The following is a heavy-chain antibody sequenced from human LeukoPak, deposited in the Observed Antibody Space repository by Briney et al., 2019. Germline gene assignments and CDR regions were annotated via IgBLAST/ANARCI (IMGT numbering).Heavy chain of an antibody. J-gene: IGHJ6*03. Sequence: SETLSLTCAVYGGSFSGYYWSWIRQPPGKGLEWIGEINHSGSTNYNPSLKSRVTISIDTSKNQFSLKLSSVTAADTAVYYCARLLYGDYATLRYYYYYMDVWGKGTTVTISS. CDR3: ARLLYGDYATLRYYYYYMDV. V-gene: IGHV4-34*01. CDR1: GGSFSGYY. CDR2: INHSGST. D-gene: IGHD4-17*01.